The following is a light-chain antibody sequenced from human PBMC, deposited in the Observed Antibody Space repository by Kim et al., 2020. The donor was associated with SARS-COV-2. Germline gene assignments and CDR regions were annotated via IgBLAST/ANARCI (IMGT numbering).Light chain of an antibody. CDR2: DDS. Sequence: APGVPVSSPGRGHKVCDLHVRLVQQRPGQAPGLLISDDSDRRSGSPRQFPGYNSGNTATLTINRVEAVDEADYYCQVWDGSSGHWVFGGGTQLTVL. V-gene: IGLV3-21*02. J-gene: IGLJ3*02. CDR1: KVCDLH. CDR3: QVWDGSSGHWV.